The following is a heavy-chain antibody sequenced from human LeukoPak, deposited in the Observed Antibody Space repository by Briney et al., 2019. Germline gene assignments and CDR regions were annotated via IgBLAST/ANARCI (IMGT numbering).Heavy chain of an antibody. CDR2: IKQDGSEK. J-gene: IGHJ4*02. V-gene: IGHV3-7*01. D-gene: IGHD7-27*01. CDR3: ARGYWGLAY. Sequence: GGSLRLSFAASGFTFSSYWISWVRQAPGKGLEWVANIKQDGSEKYYVDSVKGRFTISRDNAKNSVYLQMNSLRAEDTAVYYCARGYWGLAYWGQGTLVTVSS. CDR1: GFTFSSYW.